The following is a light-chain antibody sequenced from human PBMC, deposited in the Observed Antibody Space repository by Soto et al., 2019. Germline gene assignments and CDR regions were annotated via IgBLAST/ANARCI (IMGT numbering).Light chain of an antibody. CDR3: AAWDDSLNGPV. Sequence: QSALTQPPSASGTPGQGVTISCSGSSSTIGTNTVNWYQQLPGTAPKPLIYNNDQRPSGVPDRFSGSKSGTSASLAISGLQSEDEADYYCAAWDDSLNGPVLGGGTKLTVL. J-gene: IGLJ3*02. V-gene: IGLV1-44*01. CDR1: SSTIGTNT. CDR2: NND.